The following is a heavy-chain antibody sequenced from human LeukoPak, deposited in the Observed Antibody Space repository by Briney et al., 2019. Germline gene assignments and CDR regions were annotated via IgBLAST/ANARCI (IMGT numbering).Heavy chain of an antibody. CDR1: GYTFTSYD. J-gene: IGHJ6*03. V-gene: IGHV1-46*01. D-gene: IGHD3-16*01. Sequence: ASVKVSCKASGYTFTSYDINWVRQATGQGLEWMGIINPSGGSTSYAEKFQGRVTMTRDMSTSTVYMELSSLRSEDTAVYYCARDLGGENYYYMDVWGKGTTVTVSS. CDR2: INPSGGST. CDR3: ARDLGGENYYYMDV.